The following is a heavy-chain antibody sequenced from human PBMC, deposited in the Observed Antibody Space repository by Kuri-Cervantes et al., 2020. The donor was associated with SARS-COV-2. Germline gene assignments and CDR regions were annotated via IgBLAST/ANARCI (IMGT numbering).Heavy chain of an antibody. CDR3: ATSSPYTQSSNWFDP. J-gene: IGHJ5*02. CDR1: GYTLTELS. CDR2: FDPEDGET. D-gene: IGHD6-6*01. Sequence: ASVKVSCKVSGYTLTELSMHWVRQAPGKGLEWMGGFDPEDGETIYAQKFQGRVTMTEDTSTDTAYMELSSLRSEDTAVYYCATSSPYTQSSNWFDPWGQGTLVTVSS. V-gene: IGHV1-24*01.